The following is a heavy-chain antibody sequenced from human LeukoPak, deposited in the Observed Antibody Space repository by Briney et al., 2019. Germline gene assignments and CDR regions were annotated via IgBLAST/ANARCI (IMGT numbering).Heavy chain of an antibody. CDR2: IYPGDSDT. D-gene: IGHD4/OR15-4a*01. J-gene: IGHJ4*02. CDR1: GYSFTNYW. V-gene: IGHV5-51*01. CDR3: AKLGASFYFDY. Sequence: GESLKISFKTSGYSFTNYWIVWVRPMPGKGLEWMGIIYPGDSDTRYSPSFQGQVTISADKSISTAYLQWSSLKASDTAMYYCAKLGASFYFDYWGQGTLVTVSS.